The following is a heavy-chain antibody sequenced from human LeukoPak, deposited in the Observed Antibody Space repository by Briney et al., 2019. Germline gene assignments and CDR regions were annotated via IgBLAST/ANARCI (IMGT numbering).Heavy chain of an antibody. V-gene: IGHV1-8*01. CDR1: GYTFTSYD. CDR2: MNPNSGNT. D-gene: IGHD2-15*01. CDR3: AREDMSAHGAAFDI. Sequence: ASVKVSCKASGYTFTSYDINWVRQATGQGLEWMGWMNPNSGNTGYAQKFQGRVTMTRNTSISTAYMELSSLRSEDTAVYYCAREDMSAHGAAFDIWGQGTMVTVSS. J-gene: IGHJ3*02.